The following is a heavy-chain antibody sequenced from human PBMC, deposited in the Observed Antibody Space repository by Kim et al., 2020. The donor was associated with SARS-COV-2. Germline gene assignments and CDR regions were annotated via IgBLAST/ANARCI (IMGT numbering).Heavy chain of an antibody. CDR3: SREIRYFDSRGP. Sequence: ASVKVSCKASGYIFSSYAMNWVRQAPGQGLEWMGWINTKTGNPTYAQGFTGRFVFSMDTSVSTAYLQINSLKAEDTAVYYCSREIRYFDSRGPWGQGTLASVSS. D-gene: IGHD3-22*01. V-gene: IGHV7-4-1*02. CDR1: GYIFSSYA. J-gene: IGHJ5*02. CDR2: INTKTGNP.